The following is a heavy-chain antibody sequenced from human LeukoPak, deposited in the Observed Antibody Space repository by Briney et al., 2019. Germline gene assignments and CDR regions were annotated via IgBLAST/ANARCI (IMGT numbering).Heavy chain of an antibody. CDR3: ASDLADIVVVPAAGEDYYYYGMDV. J-gene: IGHJ6*02. CDR1: GGTFTGYY. D-gene: IGHD2-2*01. CDR2: INPNSGGT. Sequence: ASVKVSCKASGGTFTGYYMHWVRQAPGQGLEWMGWINPNSGGTNYAQKFQGRVTMTRDTSISTAYMELSRPRSDDTAVYYCASDLADIVVVPAAGEDYYYYGMDVWGQGTTVTVSS. V-gene: IGHV1-2*02.